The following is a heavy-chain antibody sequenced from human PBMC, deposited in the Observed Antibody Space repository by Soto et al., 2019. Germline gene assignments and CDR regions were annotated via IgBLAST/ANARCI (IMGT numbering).Heavy chain of an antibody. Sequence: VSVNLSCKTSGYTFSIYGISWVRQAPGQGLEWMGWISAYNGNTNYAQKLQGRVTMTTDTSTSTAYMELRSLRSDDTAVYYCARDERSRVIDPWGQGTLVTVSS. V-gene: IGHV1-18*01. CDR2: ISAYNGNT. CDR1: GYTFSIYG. D-gene: IGHD4-17*01. CDR3: ARDERSRVIDP. J-gene: IGHJ5*02.